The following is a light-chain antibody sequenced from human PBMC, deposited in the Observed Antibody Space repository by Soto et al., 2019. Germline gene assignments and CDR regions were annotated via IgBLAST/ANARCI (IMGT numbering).Light chain of an antibody. CDR3: QQRSNWPPIT. V-gene: IGKV3-11*01. CDR2: DAS. Sequence: EIVLTQSPATLSFSTGERATLSCRASQSVSSYLAWYQQKPGQAPRLLIYDASNRATGIPARFSGSGSGTDFTLTINSLEPEDFAVYYCQQRSNWPPITFGHGTRLEI. CDR1: QSVSSY. J-gene: IGKJ5*01.